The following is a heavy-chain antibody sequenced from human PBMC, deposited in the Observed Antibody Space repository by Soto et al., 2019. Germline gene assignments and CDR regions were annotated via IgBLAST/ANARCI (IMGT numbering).Heavy chain of an antibody. V-gene: IGHV4-59*01. CDR2: IYYSGST. CDR3: ARGGTRDCGGDCFGAFDI. CDR1: GGSISSYY. J-gene: IGHJ3*02. Sequence: SETLSLTCTVSGGSISSYYWSWIRQPPGKGLEWIGYIYYSGSTNYNPSLKSRVTISVDTSKNQFSLKLSSVTAADTAVYYCARGGTRDCGGDCFGAFDIWGQGTMVTVSS. D-gene: IGHD2-21*01.